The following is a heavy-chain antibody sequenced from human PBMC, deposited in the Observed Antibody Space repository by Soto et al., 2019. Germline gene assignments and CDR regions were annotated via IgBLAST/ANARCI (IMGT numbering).Heavy chain of an antibody. D-gene: IGHD4-17*01. V-gene: IGHV5-51*01. J-gene: IGHJ3*02. CDR2: IYPGDSDT. CDR1: GYSFTSYW. CDR3: ARPGGGAYGDYKPEGDAFDI. Sequence: PGESLKISCKRSGYSFTSYWIGWVRQMPEKGLEWMGIIYPGDSDTRYSPSFQGQVTIPADKSISTAYLQWSSLKASDTAMYYCARPGGGAYGDYKPEGDAFDIWGQGTMVTVSS.